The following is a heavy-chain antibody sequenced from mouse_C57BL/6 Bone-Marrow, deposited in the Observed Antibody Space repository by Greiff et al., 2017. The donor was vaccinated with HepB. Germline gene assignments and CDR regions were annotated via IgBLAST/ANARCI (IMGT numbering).Heavy chain of an antibody. D-gene: IGHD1-1*01. CDR1: GYTFTSYW. V-gene: IGHV1-64*01. J-gene: IGHJ1*03. CDR2: IHPNSGST. CDR3: ARDFLNYYGSSHHWYFDV. Sequence: MQLQQPGAELVKPGASVKLSCKASGYTFTSYWMHWVKQRPGQGLEWIGMIHPNSGSTNYNEKFKSKATLTVDKSSSTAYMQLSSLTSEDSAVYYCARDFLNYYGSSHHWYFDVWGTGTTVTVSS.